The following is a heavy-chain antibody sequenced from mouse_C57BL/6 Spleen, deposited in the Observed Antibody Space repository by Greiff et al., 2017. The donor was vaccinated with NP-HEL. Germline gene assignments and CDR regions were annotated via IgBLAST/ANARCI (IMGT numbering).Heavy chain of an antibody. D-gene: IGHD1-1*01. Sequence: QVQLQQPGAELVRPGSSVKLSCKASGYTFTSYWMHWVKQRPIQGLEWIGNIDPSDSETHYNQKFKDKATLTVDKSSSTAYMQLSSLTSEDSAVYYCARSATTVVGYYAMDYWGQGTSVTVSS. V-gene: IGHV1-52*01. CDR1: GYTFTSYW. CDR3: ARSATTVVGYYAMDY. J-gene: IGHJ4*01. CDR2: IDPSDSET.